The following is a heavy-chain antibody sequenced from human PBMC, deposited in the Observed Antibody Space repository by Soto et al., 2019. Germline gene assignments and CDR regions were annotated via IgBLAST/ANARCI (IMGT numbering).Heavy chain of an antibody. CDR2: IIPIFGTA. D-gene: IGHD1-26*01. CDR3: ARTTVKWELLLYHRGTYYYYGMDV. Sequence: GASVKVSCKASGGTFSCYGISWVRQAPGQGLEWMGGIIPIFGTANYAQKFQGRVTITADKSTSTAYMELSSLRSEDTAVYYCARTTVKWELLLYHRGTYYYYGMDVWGQGTTVTVSS. V-gene: IGHV1-69*06. CDR1: GGTFSCYG. J-gene: IGHJ6*02.